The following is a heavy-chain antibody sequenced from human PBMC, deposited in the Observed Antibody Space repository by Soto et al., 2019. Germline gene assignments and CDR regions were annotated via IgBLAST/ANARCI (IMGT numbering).Heavy chain of an antibody. Sequence: PSGTLSLTCAVYGWSFSGYYWSWIRQPPGKGLEWIGEINHSGSTNYNPSLKSRVTISVDTSKNQFSLKLSSVTAADKAVYYCARVPAYCSSISFYGRTKFDPWGQGTLVTVSS. V-gene: IGHV4-34*01. J-gene: IGHJ5*02. CDR2: INHSGST. CDR3: ARVPAYCSSISFYGRTKFDP. D-gene: IGHD2-2*01. CDR1: GWSFSGYY.